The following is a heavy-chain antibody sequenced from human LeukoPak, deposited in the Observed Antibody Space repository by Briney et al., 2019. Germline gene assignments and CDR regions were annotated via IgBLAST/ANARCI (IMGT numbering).Heavy chain of an antibody. CDR2: ISYDGSNK. Sequence: GGTLRLSCAASGFTFSSYAMNWVRQPPGKGLEWVAVISYDGSNKYYAASVKGRFTISRDNSKNTLYLQMNSLRAEETAGYYCAREGGDYGDYVNYYYFGIDVWDQGTTVTVSS. J-gene: IGHJ6*02. D-gene: IGHD4-17*01. CDR1: GFTFSSYA. V-gene: IGHV3-30*04. CDR3: AREGGDYGDYVNYYYFGIDV.